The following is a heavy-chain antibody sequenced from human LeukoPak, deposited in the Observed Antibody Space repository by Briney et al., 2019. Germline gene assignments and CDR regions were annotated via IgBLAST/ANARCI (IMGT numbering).Heavy chain of an antibody. J-gene: IGHJ4*02. V-gene: IGHV4-4*07. CDR3: ARDRGGSSWYNYYDA. CDR1: GDSISNNY. D-gene: IGHD6-13*01. Sequence: SETLSLTCTVSGDSISNNYWSWIRQPAGKGLEWISRIHFNGNTDYNPPLKSRVTTSIDTPRNQFSLKLSSVTAADTAVFYCARDRGGSSWYNYYDAWGQGILVTVSS. CDR2: IHFNGNT.